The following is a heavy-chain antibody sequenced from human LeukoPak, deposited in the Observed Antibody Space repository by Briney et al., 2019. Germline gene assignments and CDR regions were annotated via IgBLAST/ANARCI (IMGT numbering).Heavy chain of an antibody. CDR1: GFTFSSYA. Sequence: GGSLRLSCVASGFTFSSYAMNWVRQAPGKGLECVSGISSGGGDTQYAASVKGRFTISRDNSKNTLHLQMNSLRAEDTAVYYCAKGAISSGNQFYYFDYWGQGTLVTVFS. CDR2: ISSGGGDT. CDR3: AKGAISSGNQFYYFDY. D-gene: IGHD1-26*01. V-gene: IGHV3-23*01. J-gene: IGHJ4*02.